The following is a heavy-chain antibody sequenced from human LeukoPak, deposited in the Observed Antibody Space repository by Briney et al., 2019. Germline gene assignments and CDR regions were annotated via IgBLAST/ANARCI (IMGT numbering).Heavy chain of an antibody. CDR1: GGSVSGYY. CDR2: IYHTGST. V-gene: IGHV4-59*02. J-gene: IGHJ4*02. CDR3: ASRKLGNDY. Sequence: SETLSLTCTISGGSVSGYYWSWIRQSPGKGLEWIGYIYHTGSTSYSPSLKSRVTISADTSQDQFSLKLSSVTAADTAVYYCASRKLGNDYWGQGTLVTVSS. D-gene: IGHD7-27*01.